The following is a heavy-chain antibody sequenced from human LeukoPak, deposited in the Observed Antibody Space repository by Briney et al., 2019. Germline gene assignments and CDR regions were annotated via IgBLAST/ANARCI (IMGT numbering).Heavy chain of an antibody. CDR1: GFTFSSYW. V-gene: IGHV3-7*01. Sequence: GGSLRLSCAASGFTFSSYWMSPVRQAPGKGLEWVATIKQDGSEKDFVDSVKGRFTISRDNAKNSLYLQMNSLRAEDTALYYCARVGYYYHYWGQGTLVTVSS. CDR3: ARVGYYYHY. CDR2: IKQDGSEK. J-gene: IGHJ4*02. D-gene: IGHD2-15*01.